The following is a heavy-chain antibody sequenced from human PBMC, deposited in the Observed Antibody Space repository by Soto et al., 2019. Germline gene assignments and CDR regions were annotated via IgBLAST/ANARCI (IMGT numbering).Heavy chain of an antibody. Sequence: GESLKISCKGSGYNFAGYWIAWVRQMPGKGLELMGIIYPSDSDTRYRPTFQGQVTISADKSISSAYLQWSSLRASDTAMYYCARGGVSTRTFDYWGQRTPVTVSS. V-gene: IGHV5-51*01. CDR2: IYPSDSDT. D-gene: IGHD3-3*01. J-gene: IGHJ4*02. CDR3: ARGGVSTRTFDY. CDR1: GYNFAGYW.